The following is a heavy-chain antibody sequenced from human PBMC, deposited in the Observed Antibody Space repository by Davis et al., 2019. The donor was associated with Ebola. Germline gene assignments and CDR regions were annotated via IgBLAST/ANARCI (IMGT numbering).Heavy chain of an antibody. V-gene: IGHV4-61*01. CDR3: ARDPLIAAGDYYYYYGMDV. J-gene: IGHJ6*02. Sequence: MPSETLSLTCTVSGGSISSSSYYWGWIRQPPGKGLEWIGYIYYSGSTNYNPSLKSRVTISVDTSKNQFSLKLSSVTAADTAVYYCARDPLIAAGDYYYYYGMDVWGQGTTVTVSS. CDR1: GGSISSSSYY. D-gene: IGHD6-13*01. CDR2: IYYSGST.